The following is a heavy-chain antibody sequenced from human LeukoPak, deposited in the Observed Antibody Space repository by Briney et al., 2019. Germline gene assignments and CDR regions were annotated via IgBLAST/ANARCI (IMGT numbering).Heavy chain of an antibody. V-gene: IGHV4-59*08. D-gene: IGHD4-17*01. CDR3: GRHKDYGDYFDY. J-gene: IGHJ4*02. Sequence: SETLSLTGTVSGGSISSYYWSWIRQPPGKALEWIGYIHSNGNTNYNPSLESRVTMSVDTSKNQFSLKVTSVTAADTAVYYCGRHKDYGDYFDYWGQGTLVTVSS. CDR1: GGSISSYY. CDR2: IHSNGNT.